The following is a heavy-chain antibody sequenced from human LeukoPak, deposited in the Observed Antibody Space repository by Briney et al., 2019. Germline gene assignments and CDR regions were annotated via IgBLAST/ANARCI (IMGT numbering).Heavy chain of an antibody. Sequence: PSETLSLTRTVSGGSISSSSSYWGWIRQPPGKGLEWIGSIYFSRSTYYNPSLKSRVTISVDTSKNQFSLKLSSVTAADTAVYYCARLGGYCSGGSCYGKDWGQGTLVTVSS. CDR3: ARLGGYCSGGSCYGKD. D-gene: IGHD2-15*01. CDR1: GGSISSSSSY. J-gene: IGHJ4*02. V-gene: IGHV4-39*01. CDR2: IYFSRST.